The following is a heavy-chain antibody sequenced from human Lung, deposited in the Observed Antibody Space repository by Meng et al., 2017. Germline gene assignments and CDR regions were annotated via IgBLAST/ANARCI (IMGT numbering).Heavy chain of an antibody. Sequence: VHVGEAGGGFGKPGVSRRLSCAASGFTFSNALMPWVRQASGKGLEGIGRMKSNVDGGTVDYAAAVKGRFFISRDDSENTFYLQMNSLKTEDTAVYYCSGHVDYWGHGTLVTVSS. J-gene: IGHJ4*01. V-gene: IGHV3-15*01. CDR3: SGHVDY. CDR1: GFTFSNAL. CDR2: MKSNVDGGTV.